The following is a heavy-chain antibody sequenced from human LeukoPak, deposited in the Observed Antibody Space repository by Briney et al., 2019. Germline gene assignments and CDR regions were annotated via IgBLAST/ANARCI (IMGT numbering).Heavy chain of an antibody. D-gene: IGHD1-26*01. CDR3: ARDLWELLLSGTGDAFDI. V-gene: IGHV3-66*01. Sequence: GGSLRLSCAASGFTISNNYMNWVRQAPGKGLEWVSIISSGGRTSYADSVKGRFTISRDNAKNSLFLQMNSLRAEDTAVYYCARDLWELLLSGTGDAFDIWGQGTMVTVSS. CDR1: GFTISNNY. J-gene: IGHJ3*02. CDR2: ISSGGRT.